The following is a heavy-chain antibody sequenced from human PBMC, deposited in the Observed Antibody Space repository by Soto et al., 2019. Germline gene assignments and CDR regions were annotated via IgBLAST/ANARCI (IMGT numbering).Heavy chain of an antibody. CDR3: ARGIAAAGTSLYYYYYYGMDV. Sequence: PGGSLILSCAASGFTFSSYSMHWVRQAPGKGLEWVAVISYDGSNKYYADSVKGRFTISRDNSKNTLYLQMNSLRAEDTAVYYCARGIAAAGTSLYYYYYYGMDVWGQGTTVTVSS. CDR1: GFTFSSYS. J-gene: IGHJ6*02. D-gene: IGHD6-13*01. V-gene: IGHV3-30-3*01. CDR2: ISYDGSNK.